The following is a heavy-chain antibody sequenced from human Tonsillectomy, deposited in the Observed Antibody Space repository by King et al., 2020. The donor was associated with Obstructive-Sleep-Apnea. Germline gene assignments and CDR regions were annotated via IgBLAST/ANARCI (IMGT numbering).Heavy chain of an antibody. CDR3: AGDQQYSSSGYYGMDV. CDR2: ISSSSSYT. V-gene: IGHV3-11*06. D-gene: IGHD6-6*01. Sequence: VQLVESGGGLVKPGGSLRLSCAASGFTFSDYYMSWIRQAPGKGLEWVSYISSSSSYTNYADSVKGRFTISRDNAKNSLYLQMNSLRAEDTAVYYCAGDQQYSSSGYYGMDVWGQGTTVTVSS. CDR1: GFTFSDYY. J-gene: IGHJ6*02.